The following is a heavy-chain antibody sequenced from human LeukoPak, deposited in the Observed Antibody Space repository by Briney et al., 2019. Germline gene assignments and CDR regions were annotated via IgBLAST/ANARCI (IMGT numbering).Heavy chain of an antibody. CDR3: ARGGGGPYDILTGQLDY. CDR1: GYTFTSYD. J-gene: IGHJ4*02. Sequence: ASVKVSCKASGYTFTSYDINWVRQATVQGLEWMGWMNPNMGNTGYAQKFQGRVTMTRNTSISTAYMELSSLRSEDTAVYYCARGGGGPYDILTGQLDYWGQGTLVTVSS. D-gene: IGHD3-9*01. CDR2: MNPNMGNT. V-gene: IGHV1-8*01.